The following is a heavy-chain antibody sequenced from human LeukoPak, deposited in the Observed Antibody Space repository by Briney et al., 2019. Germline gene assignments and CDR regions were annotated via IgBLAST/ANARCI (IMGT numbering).Heavy chain of an antibody. Sequence: EASVKVSCTASGYTFTGYYFHWVRQAPGQGLEYMGWMNPNNGGTSYAQKFQGRVTMTRDMSITTAYMELNRLRSEDTAVYYCARAIVGATGADYWGQGTLVTVSS. V-gene: IGHV1-2*02. D-gene: IGHD1-26*01. CDR1: GYTFTGYY. J-gene: IGHJ4*02. CDR3: ARAIVGATGADY. CDR2: MNPNNGGT.